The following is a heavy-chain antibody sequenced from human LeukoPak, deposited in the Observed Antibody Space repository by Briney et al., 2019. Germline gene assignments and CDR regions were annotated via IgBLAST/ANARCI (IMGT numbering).Heavy chain of an antibody. V-gene: IGHV4-34*01. CDR2: INHSGST. Sequence: SETLSLTCAVYGGSFSGYCWSWIRQPPGKGLEWIGEINHSGSTYYNPSLKSRVTISVDTSKNQFSLKLSSVTAADTAVYYCAREGNTMVRGVIYYYYYYMDVWGKGTTVTVSS. D-gene: IGHD3-10*01. J-gene: IGHJ6*03. CDR1: GGSFSGYC. CDR3: AREGNTMVRGVIYYYYYYMDV.